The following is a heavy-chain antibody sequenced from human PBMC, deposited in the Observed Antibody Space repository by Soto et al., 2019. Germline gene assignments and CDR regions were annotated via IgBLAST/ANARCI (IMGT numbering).Heavy chain of an antibody. Sequence: PSETLSLTCAVYGGSFSGYYWSWIRQPPGKGLEWIGEINHSGSTNYNPSLKSRVTISVDTSKNQFSLKLSSVTAADTAVYYCAARPKYYYASSGYYYWGQGTLVTVSS. CDR3: AARPKYYYASSGYYY. V-gene: IGHV4-34*01. J-gene: IGHJ4*02. CDR1: GGSFSGYY. D-gene: IGHD3-22*01. CDR2: INHSGST.